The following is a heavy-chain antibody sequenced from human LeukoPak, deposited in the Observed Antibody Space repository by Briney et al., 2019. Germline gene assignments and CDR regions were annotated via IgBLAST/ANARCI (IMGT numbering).Heavy chain of an antibody. J-gene: IGHJ6*02. CDR2: LYSAGST. V-gene: IGHV3-53*01. D-gene: IGHD3-9*01. CDR3: ARDQRAALVSNGMDV. CDR1: EFSVKYNY. Sequence: PGGSLRLSCAASEFSVKYNYMTWVRQAPGKGLEWVSLLYSAGSTNYADSVKGRFTISRDDSKNTVYLQMNSLRAEDTAVYYCARDQRAALVSNGMDVWGQGTTVTVSS.